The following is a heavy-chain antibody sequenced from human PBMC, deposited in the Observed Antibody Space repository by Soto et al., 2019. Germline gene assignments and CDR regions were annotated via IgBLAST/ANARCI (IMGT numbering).Heavy chain of an antibody. CDR3: ARGYYDFWSGLYYYYYYMDV. CDR2: FYYSGST. D-gene: IGHD3-3*01. V-gene: IGHV4-59*01. J-gene: IGHJ6*03. Sequence: PSETLSLTCTVSGDSISSYYWTWIRQPPGKGLEWIGYFYYSGSTNYNPSLKSRVTMSVDTSKNQFSLKLSSVTAADTAVYYCARGYYDFWSGLYYYYYYMDVWGKGTTVTVSS. CDR1: GDSISSYY.